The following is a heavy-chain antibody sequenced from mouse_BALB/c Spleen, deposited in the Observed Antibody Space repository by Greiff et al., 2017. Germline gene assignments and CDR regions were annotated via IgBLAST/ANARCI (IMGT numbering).Heavy chain of an antibody. CDR2: INPSTGYT. Sequence: QVQLQQSGPELAKPGASVKMSCKASGYTFTSYWMHWVKQRPGQGLEWIGYINPSTGYTEYNQKFKDKATLTADKSSSTAYMQLSSLTSEDSAVYYCERSASHYYGSSYGYFDVWGAGTTVTVSS. D-gene: IGHD1-1*01. V-gene: IGHV1-7*01. J-gene: IGHJ1*01. CDR3: ERSASHYYGSSYGYFDV. CDR1: GYTFTSYW.